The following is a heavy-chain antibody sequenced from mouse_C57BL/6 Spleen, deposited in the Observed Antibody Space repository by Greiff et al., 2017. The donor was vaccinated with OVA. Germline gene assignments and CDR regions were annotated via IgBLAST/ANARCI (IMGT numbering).Heavy chain of an antibody. D-gene: IGHD1-1*01. J-gene: IGHJ3*01. CDR3: TTYYYGSSYAWFAD. Sequence: QVQLQQSGAELVRPGASVTLSCKASGYTFTDYEMHWVKQTPVHGLEWIGAIDPETGGTAYNQKFKGKAILTADKSSSTAYMELRSLTSEDSAVYYCTTYYYGSSYAWFADWGQGTLVTVSA. CDR1: GYTFTDYE. CDR2: IDPETGGT. V-gene: IGHV1-15*01.